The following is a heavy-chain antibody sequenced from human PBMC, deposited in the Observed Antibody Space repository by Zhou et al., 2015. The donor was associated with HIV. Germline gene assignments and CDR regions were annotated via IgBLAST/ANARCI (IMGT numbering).Heavy chain of an antibody. CDR1: GGTFSSYA. Sequence: QVQLVQSGAEVKKPGSSVKVSCKASGGTFSSYAISWVRQAPGQGLEWMGGIIPIFGTANYAQKFQGRVTITADESTSTAYMELSSLRSEDTAVYYCAKRIDSSSWGVRDYYYMDVWGKGTTVTVSS. V-gene: IGHV1-69*01. CDR3: AKRIDSSSWGVRDYYYMDV. J-gene: IGHJ6*03. D-gene: IGHD6-13*01. CDR2: IIPIFGTA.